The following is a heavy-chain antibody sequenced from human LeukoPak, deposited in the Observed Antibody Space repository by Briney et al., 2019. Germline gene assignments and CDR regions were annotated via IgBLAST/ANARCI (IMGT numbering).Heavy chain of an antibody. Sequence: RASVKVSCKASGYTFTIYAMHWVRQAPGQRLEWMGWINAGNGNTKYSQKFQGRVTITRDTSASTAYMELSSLRSEDTAVYYCARDPGVNWFDPWGQGTLVTVSS. V-gene: IGHV1-3*01. CDR1: GYTFTIYA. CDR3: ARDPGVNWFDP. CDR2: INAGNGNT. J-gene: IGHJ5*02.